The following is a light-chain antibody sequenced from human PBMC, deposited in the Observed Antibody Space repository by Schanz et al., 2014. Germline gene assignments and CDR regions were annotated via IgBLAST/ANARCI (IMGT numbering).Light chain of an antibody. Sequence: QSALTQPPSASGSPGQSVTISCTGTSSDVGGYNFVSWYQQIPGKAPKLLIYEVSKRPSGVPDRFTGSKSGNTASLTVSGLQAEDEGDYYCSSYAGTYTWVFGGGTKLTVL. CDR2: EVS. J-gene: IGLJ3*02. CDR1: SSDVGGYNF. V-gene: IGLV2-8*01. CDR3: SSYAGTYTWV.